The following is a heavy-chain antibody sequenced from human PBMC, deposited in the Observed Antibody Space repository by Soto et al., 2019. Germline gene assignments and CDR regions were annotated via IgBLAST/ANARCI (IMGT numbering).Heavy chain of an antibody. V-gene: IGHV4-4*02. CDR3: ANIPVGRVHTSYYYYGMDV. CDR1: GGSISSSNW. CDR2: IYHSGST. J-gene: IGHJ6*02. D-gene: IGHD3-10*01. Sequence: PSETLSLTCAASGGSISSSNWWSWVRQPPGTGLAWIGEIYHSGSTNYNPSLKSRVTISVDKSKNQFSLKLSSVTAADTAVYYCANIPVGRVHTSYYYYGMDVWGQGTTVTVSS.